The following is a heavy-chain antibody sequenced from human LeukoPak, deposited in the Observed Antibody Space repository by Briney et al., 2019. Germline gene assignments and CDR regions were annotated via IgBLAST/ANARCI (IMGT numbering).Heavy chain of an antibody. CDR3: AKDRSCTNDICHGDFDY. J-gene: IGHJ4*02. D-gene: IGHD2-8*01. Sequence: RSLRLSCAASGFTFSSYAVSWGCQAPQEGLGWVLSISGSGGSTYSADSVKGRFTISRDNSKNTLYLQMNSLRAEDTALYYCAKDRSCTNDICHGDFDYWGQGTLVTVSS. CDR1: GFTFSSYA. V-gene: IGHV3-23*01. CDR2: ISGSGGST.